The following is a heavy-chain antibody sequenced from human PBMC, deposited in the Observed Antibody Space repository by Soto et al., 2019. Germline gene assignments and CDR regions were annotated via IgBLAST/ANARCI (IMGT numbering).Heavy chain of an antibody. Sequence: QVQLQESGPGLVKPSETLSLTCTVSGGSISNYYWSWIRQPPGKGLEWIGYIYYTGSTNYNPSLKSRVTISEDTSKSQRSLKVRSVTAADTAVYYCARGIAGATTPFDLWGQRTLVTVSS. CDR3: ARGIAGATTPFDL. CDR1: GGSISNYY. V-gene: IGHV4-59*01. CDR2: IYYTGST. D-gene: IGHD1-26*01. J-gene: IGHJ4*02.